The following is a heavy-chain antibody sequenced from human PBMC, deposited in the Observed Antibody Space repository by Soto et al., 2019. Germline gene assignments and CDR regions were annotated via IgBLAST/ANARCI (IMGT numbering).Heavy chain of an antibody. CDR2: IWYDGSNK. CDR3: AREGIVVVTFDY. J-gene: IGHJ4*02. V-gene: IGHV3-33*01. Sequence: PGGSLRLSCAASGFTFSSYGMRWVRQAPGKGLEWVAVIWYDGSNKYYADSVKGRFTISRDNSKNTLYLQMNSLRAEDTAVYYCAREGIVVVTFDYWGQGTLVTVSS. CDR1: GFTFSSYG. D-gene: IGHD3-22*01.